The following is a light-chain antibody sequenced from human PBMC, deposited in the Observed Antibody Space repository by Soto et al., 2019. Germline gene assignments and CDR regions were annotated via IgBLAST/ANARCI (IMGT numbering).Light chain of an antibody. CDR3: QQYNKWPWT. Sequence: EIVMTQSPATLSVSPGERATLSCRASQSVSSYLAWYQQKPGQAPRLLIFGASPRATGVPARFSGSGSGTLFTLTISSLQSEDFGVYYCQQYNKWPWTFGQGTKVDIK. CDR2: GAS. V-gene: IGKV3-15*01. CDR1: QSVSSY. J-gene: IGKJ1*01.